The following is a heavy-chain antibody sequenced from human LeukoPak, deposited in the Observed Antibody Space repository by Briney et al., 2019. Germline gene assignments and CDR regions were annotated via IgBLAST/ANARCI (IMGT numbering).Heavy chain of an antibody. CDR1: GYSFATRW. D-gene: IGHD3-10*01. J-gene: IGHJ6*02. Sequence: GESLKISWKGSGYSFATRWVAWVRQMPGKGLEWMGIIYPDDSDARYSPSFQGQVTISADKSISTAYLQWSSLKASDTAMYFCARGAYGSGSYYNYYGMDVWGQGTTVTVSS. CDR3: ARGAYGSGSYYNYYGMDV. V-gene: IGHV5-51*01. CDR2: IYPDDSDA.